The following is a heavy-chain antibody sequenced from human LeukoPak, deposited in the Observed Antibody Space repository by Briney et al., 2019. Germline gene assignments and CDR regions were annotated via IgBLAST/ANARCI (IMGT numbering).Heavy chain of an antibody. CDR3: ARDVLTGVLDY. Sequence: GGSLRLSCAASGFTFSSYWMSWVRQAPGKGLEWVANIKQDGSEKYYVDSVKGRFTISRDNAKNSLYLQMNSLRAEATAVYYCARDVLTGVLDYWGQGTLVTVSS. J-gene: IGHJ4*02. CDR1: GFTFSSYW. CDR2: IKQDGSEK. D-gene: IGHD3-9*01. V-gene: IGHV3-7*05.